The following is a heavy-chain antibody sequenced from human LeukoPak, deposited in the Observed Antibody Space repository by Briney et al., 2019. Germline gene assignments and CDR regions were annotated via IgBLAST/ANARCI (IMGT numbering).Heavy chain of an antibody. V-gene: IGHV3-21*01. CDR1: GFTFSSYS. CDR2: ISSSSSYI. CDR3: ARDKGYCSSTSCYLLDY. D-gene: IGHD2-2*01. J-gene: IGHJ4*02. Sequence: GGSLRLSCAASGFTFSSYSMNWVRQAPGKGLEWVSSISSSSSYIYFADSVKGRFTISRDNAKNSLYLQMNSLRAEDTAVYYCARDKGYCSSTSCYLLDYWGQGTLVTVSS.